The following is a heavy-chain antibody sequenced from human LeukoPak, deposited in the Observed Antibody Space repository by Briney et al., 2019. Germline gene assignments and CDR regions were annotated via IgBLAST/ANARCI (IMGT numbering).Heavy chain of an antibody. Sequence: GGSLRLSCAASGFTLSNAWMNWVRQTPGKGMEWVGLIKNRADGGTIDYAAPVKGRFTISRDDTKNTLFLQMNSLRAEDTAVYYCATIVVAPYGMDVWGQGTTVTVSS. CDR3: ATIVVAPYGMDV. J-gene: IGHJ6*02. CDR1: GFTLSNAW. D-gene: IGHD3-22*01. CDR2: IKNRADGGTI. V-gene: IGHV3-15*01.